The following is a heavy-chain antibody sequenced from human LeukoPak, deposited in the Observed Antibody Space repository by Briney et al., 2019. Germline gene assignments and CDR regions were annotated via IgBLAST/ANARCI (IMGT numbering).Heavy chain of an antibody. CDR3: AKLMTAAAGTFSGDY. V-gene: IGHV3-30*18. CDR2: ISYDGSNK. Sequence: QPGGSLRLSCAASGFTFSSYGMHWVRQAPGKGLEWVAVISYDGSNKYYADSVKGRFTISRDNSKNTLYLQMNSLRAEDTAVYYCAKLMTAAAGTFSGDYWGQGTLDTVSS. D-gene: IGHD6-13*01. CDR1: GFTFSSYG. J-gene: IGHJ4*02.